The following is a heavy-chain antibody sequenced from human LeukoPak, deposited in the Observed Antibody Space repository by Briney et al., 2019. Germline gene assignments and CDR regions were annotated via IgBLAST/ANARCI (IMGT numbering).Heavy chain of an antibody. CDR3: ARGLGVY. D-gene: IGHD4-11*01. V-gene: IGHV3-7*01. CDR2: IKQDGSEK. J-gene: IGHJ4*02. Sequence: GGSLRLSCVASGFPFPTYAMMWVRQAPGKGLEWVANIKQDGSEKYYVDSVMGRFTISRDNAKNSLYLQMNSLRAEDTAVYYCARGLGVYWGQGTLVTVSS. CDR1: GFPFPTYA.